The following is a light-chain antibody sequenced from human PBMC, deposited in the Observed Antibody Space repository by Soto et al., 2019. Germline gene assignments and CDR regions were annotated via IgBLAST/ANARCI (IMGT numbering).Light chain of an antibody. CDR3: QHYNSYSEA. J-gene: IGKJ1*01. V-gene: IGKV1D-16*01. CDR1: QGISSW. CDR2: AAS. Sequence: DIQMTQSPSSVSASLGDRVTITCRASQGISSWLAWYQQKPGRAPNLLIYAASSLQSGVPLRFSGSGSGTDFTLSISSLQPEDVATYYCQHYNSYSEAFGQGTKVDIK.